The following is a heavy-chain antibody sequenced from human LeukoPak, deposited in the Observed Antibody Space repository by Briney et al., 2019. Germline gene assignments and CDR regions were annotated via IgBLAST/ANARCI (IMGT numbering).Heavy chain of an antibody. J-gene: IGHJ1*01. CDR1: GFTFSSHG. CDR2: ISPSGGIT. Sequence: GGSLRLSCAASGFTFSSHGMNWVRQAPGKGLEWVSGISPSGGITYYTDSVKGRFTISRDDSKNTQSLQMNSLRAEDTAVYYCAKDDDWGRYKHWGQGTLVTVSS. D-gene: IGHD3-16*01. V-gene: IGHV3-23*01. CDR3: AKDDDWGRYKH.